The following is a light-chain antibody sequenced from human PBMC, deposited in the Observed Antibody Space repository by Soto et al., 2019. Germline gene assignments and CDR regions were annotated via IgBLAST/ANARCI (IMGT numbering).Light chain of an antibody. CDR3: SSYTSRSTLDVV. V-gene: IGLV2-14*01. Sequence: QSALTQPASVSGSPGQSITISCTGTSSDVGGYNYVSWYQQHPGKAPKLMIYDVSNQPSGVSNRFSGSKSGNTASLTISGLQAEDEADYYCSSYTSRSTLDVVFGGGTKLTVL. J-gene: IGLJ2*01. CDR2: DVS. CDR1: SSDVGGYNY.